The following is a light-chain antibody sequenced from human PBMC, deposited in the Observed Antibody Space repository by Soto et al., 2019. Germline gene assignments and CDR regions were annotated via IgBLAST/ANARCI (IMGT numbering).Light chain of an antibody. Sequence: DIVMTQSPLSLPVTPGEPASISCRSSQSLLHSNGYNYLDWYLQKPGQSPQLLIYLGSNRASGVPDRFSGSGSGTDFTLKISRVEAEDVGAYYCMQALLTPSTFGQGTRLEIK. CDR1: QSLLHSNGYNY. CDR3: MQALLTPST. J-gene: IGKJ5*01. V-gene: IGKV2-28*01. CDR2: LGS.